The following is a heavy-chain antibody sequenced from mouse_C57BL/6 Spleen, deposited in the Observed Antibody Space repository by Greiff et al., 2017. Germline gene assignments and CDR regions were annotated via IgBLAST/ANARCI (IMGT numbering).Heavy chain of an antibody. CDR1: GYTFTSYW. D-gene: IGHD1-1*01. CDR3: ARQTVITTVVATFDWYFDV. V-gene: IGHV1-69*01. J-gene: IGHJ1*03. Sequence: VQLQQPGAELVMPGASVKLSCKASGYTFTSYWMHWVKQRPGQGLEWIGEIDPSDSYTNYNQKFKGKSTLTVDKSSSTAYMQLSSLTSEDSAVYYCARQTVITTVVATFDWYFDVWGTGNTVTVSS. CDR2: IDPSDSYT.